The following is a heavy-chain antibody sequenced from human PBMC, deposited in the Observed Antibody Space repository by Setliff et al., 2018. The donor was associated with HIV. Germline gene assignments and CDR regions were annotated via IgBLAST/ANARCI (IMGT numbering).Heavy chain of an antibody. D-gene: IGHD6-13*01. CDR3: ARDFFHLPTPHNSGAPGTCAFDI. V-gene: IGHV1-2*02. Sequence: ASVKVSCKTSGYTLAGYPLHWVRQAPGQGLEWMGWINPNSGDTNYAQKFQSRVTMTRDTSLQTAYMELSRLRSDDTAVYYCARDFFHLPTPHNSGAPGTCAFDIWGHGTMVTVS. CDR2: INPNSGDT. CDR1: GYTLAGYP. J-gene: IGHJ3*02.